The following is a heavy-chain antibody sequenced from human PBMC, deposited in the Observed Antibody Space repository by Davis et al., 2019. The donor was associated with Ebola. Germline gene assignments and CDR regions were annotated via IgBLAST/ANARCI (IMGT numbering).Heavy chain of an antibody. CDR1: GYSFTNYW. CDR3: AIPPMRVAVAGTGGVDY. D-gene: IGHD6-19*01. J-gene: IGHJ4*02. Sequence: PGGSLRLSCKGSGYSFTNYWIGWVRQMPGKGLEWMGIIYPGDSDTRYSPSFQGQVTISADKSISTAYLQWSSLKASDTAMYYCAIPPMRVAVAGTGGVDYWGQGTLVTVSS. V-gene: IGHV5-51*01. CDR2: IYPGDSDT.